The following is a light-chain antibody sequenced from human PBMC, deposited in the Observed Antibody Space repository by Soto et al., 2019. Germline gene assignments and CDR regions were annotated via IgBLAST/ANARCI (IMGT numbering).Light chain of an antibody. CDR1: QIFPSSY. CDR2: GAS. J-gene: IGKJ4*01. Sequence: EIVLTQSPGTLSLSPGERATLSCRASQIFPSSYLAWYQQKPGQAPRLLIYGASSRATGIPDRFFGSGSGKDFILTISRLEPEDFAVYYCQHYDSSPTFGGGTKVEIK. V-gene: IGKV3-20*01. CDR3: QHYDSSPT.